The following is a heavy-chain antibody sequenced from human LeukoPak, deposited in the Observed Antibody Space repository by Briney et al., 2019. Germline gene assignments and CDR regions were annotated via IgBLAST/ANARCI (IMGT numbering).Heavy chain of an antibody. Sequence: GRSLRLSCAASGFTFSSYGMHWVRQAPGKGLEWIAVIWYDGSKTHYVDSVKGRFTISRDNSKSTLYLQMDSLRAEDTAVYYCAKDVSGPYGSMFDPWGQGTLVIVSS. D-gene: IGHD5/OR15-5a*01. CDR3: AKDVSGPYGSMFDP. V-gene: IGHV3-33*06. CDR2: IWYDGSKT. J-gene: IGHJ5*02. CDR1: GFTFSSYG.